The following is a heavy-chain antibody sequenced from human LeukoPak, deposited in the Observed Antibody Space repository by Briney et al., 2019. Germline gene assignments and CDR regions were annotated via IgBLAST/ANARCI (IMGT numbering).Heavy chain of an antibody. CDR3: ARAYSSSWYLDY. CDR1: GFTFSSYA. Sequence: GGSLRLSCAASGFTFSSYAMHWVRQAPGKGLEWVAVISYDGSNKYYADSVKGRFTISRDNSKNTLYLQMNSLRAEDTAVYYCARAYSSSWYLDYRGQGTLVTVSS. CDR2: ISYDGSNK. J-gene: IGHJ4*02. D-gene: IGHD6-13*01. V-gene: IGHV3-30*04.